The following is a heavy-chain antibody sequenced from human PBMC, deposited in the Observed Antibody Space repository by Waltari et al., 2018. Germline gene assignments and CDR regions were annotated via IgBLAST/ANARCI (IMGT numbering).Heavy chain of an antibody. CDR2: FYSSEYI. D-gene: IGHD7-27*01. V-gene: IGHV4-61*02. Sequence: QVQLQESGPRLVKPSQTLSLTCTVSGDSITRNSFYWNWVRQPAGKGLEWIGRFYSSEYINYNPSLKSRVTISRDTSKKQFFLKLTSVTAADTAFYYCAREVTKVELGRRLPHFFDSWGQGTLVTVSS. J-gene: IGHJ4*02. CDR3: AREVTKVELGRRLPHFFDS. CDR1: GDSITRNSFY.